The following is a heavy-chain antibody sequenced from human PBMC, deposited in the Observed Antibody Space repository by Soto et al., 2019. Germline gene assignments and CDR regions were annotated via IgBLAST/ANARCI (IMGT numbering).Heavy chain of an antibody. CDR1: GFTFRDAW. J-gene: IGHJ4*02. Sequence: GGSLRLSCVASGFTFRDAWMNWVRQAPGMGLGWVGRIKTKSDGGTTDYAAPVKGRFTISRDDSKNTLYLQMNSLKTEDTAVYYCTTGTYSNPIFDYWGQGTLVTVSS. V-gene: IGHV3-15*07. CDR2: IKTKSDGGTT. D-gene: IGHD4-4*01. CDR3: TTGTYSNPIFDY.